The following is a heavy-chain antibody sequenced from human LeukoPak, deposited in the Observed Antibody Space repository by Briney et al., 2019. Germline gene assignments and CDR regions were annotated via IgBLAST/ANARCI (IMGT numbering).Heavy chain of an antibody. CDR3: ARDREMYEHTWEYYYGSGSYVGLYY. Sequence: ASVKVSCKAPGYTFTSYGISWVRQAPGQGLEWMGWTSAYNGNTNYAQKPQGRVTMTTDTSTSTTYMELRSLRSDDTAVYYCARDREMYEHTWEYYYGSGSYVGLYYWGQGTLVTVSS. V-gene: IGHV1-18*01. D-gene: IGHD3-10*01. CDR1: GYTFTSYG. J-gene: IGHJ4*02. CDR2: TSAYNGNT.